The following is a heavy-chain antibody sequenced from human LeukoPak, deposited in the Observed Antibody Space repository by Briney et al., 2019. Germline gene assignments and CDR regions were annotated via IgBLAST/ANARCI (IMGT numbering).Heavy chain of an antibody. CDR3: ARGGSGSYFSWLDP. CDR1: GYTFTGYY. Sequence: ASVKVSCKASGYTFTGYYIHWVRQAPGQGRECMGWINPNSGGTNYAQEFQGRVTMTRDTSISTAYMELSRLRSDDTAVYYCARGGSGSYFSWLDPWGQGTLLTVSS. D-gene: IGHD3-10*01. J-gene: IGHJ5*02. CDR2: INPNSGGT. V-gene: IGHV1-2*02.